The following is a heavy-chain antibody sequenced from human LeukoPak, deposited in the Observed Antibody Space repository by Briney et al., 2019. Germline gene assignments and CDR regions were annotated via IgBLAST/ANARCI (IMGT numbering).Heavy chain of an antibody. Sequence: GGSLRLSCAASGFTFSSYSMNWVRQAPGKGLEGVSYISSSSSTIYYADSVKGRFTISRDNAKNSLYLQMNSLRAEDTAVYYCARDQGEVDFWSGYYRGGDYYYYMDVWGKGTTVTVSS. CDR2: ISSSSSTI. D-gene: IGHD3-3*01. CDR3: ARDQGEVDFWSGYYRGGDYYYYMDV. J-gene: IGHJ6*03. CDR1: GFTFSSYS. V-gene: IGHV3-48*04.